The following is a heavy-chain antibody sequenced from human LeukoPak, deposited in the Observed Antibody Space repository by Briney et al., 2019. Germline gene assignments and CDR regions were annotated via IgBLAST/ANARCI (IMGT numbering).Heavy chain of an antibody. J-gene: IGHJ4*02. CDR2: ISGSGGST. D-gene: IGHD3-10*01. V-gene: IGHV3-23*01. CDR3: ARENTMIRGVIISLNDY. CDR1: GFTFSSYA. Sequence: GGSLRLSCAASGFTFSSYAMSWVRQAPGKGLEWVSAISGSGGSTYYADSVKGRFTISRDTYKNSLYLQMNSLRAEDTAVYYCARENTMIRGVIISLNDYWGQGTLVTVSS.